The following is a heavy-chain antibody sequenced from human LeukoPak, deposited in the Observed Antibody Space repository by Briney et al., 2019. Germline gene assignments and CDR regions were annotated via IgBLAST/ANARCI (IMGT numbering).Heavy chain of an antibody. J-gene: IGHJ4*02. D-gene: IGHD5-18*01. CDR3: ARLPGLKERGYSYYFDY. V-gene: IGHV3-7*01. CDR1: GFTFSSYW. Sequence: PGGSLRLSCAASGFTFSSYWMSWVRQAPGKGLEWVANIKQDGSEKYYVDSVKGRFTISRDNAKNSLYLQMNSLRAEDTAVYYCARLPGLKERGYSYYFDYWGQGTLVTVSS. CDR2: IKQDGSEK.